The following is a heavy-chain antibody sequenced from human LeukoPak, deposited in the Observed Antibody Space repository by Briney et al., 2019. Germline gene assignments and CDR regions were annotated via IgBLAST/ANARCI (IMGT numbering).Heavy chain of an antibody. CDR3: AFGPETYYYDSSGSQTFDY. J-gene: IGHJ4*02. Sequence: GGSLRLSCAAAGFTFSFYWRHWVRQAPGKGLVWVSRINSDGSNTNYADSVKGRFTISRDNAKNTLYLQMNSLRAEDTAVYYRAFGPETYYYDSSGSQTFDYWGQGTLVTVSS. D-gene: IGHD3-22*01. CDR2: INSDGSNT. CDR1: GFTFSFYW. V-gene: IGHV3-74*01.